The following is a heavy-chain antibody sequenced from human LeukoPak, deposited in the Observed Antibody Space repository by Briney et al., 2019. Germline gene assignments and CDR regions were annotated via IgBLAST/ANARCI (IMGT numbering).Heavy chain of an antibody. CDR1: GFTFSSYG. J-gene: IGHJ2*01. V-gene: IGHV3-30*02. Sequence: GGSLRLSCAASGFTFSSYGMHWVRQAPGKGLEWVAFIRYDGSNKYYADSVKGRFTISRDNAENSLYLQMNSLRAEDTAVYYCARGLCGGDCSSGRFFDLWGRGTLVTVSS. D-gene: IGHD2-21*02. CDR2: IRYDGSNK. CDR3: ARGLCGGDCSSGRFFDL.